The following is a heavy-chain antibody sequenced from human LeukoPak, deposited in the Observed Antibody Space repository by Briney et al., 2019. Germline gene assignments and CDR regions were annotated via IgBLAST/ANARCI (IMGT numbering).Heavy chain of an antibody. Sequence: PGVSLRLSCAASGFPLRSYAMLWVRQAPGKGLEWVSAISGSCGSTYYADSVKGRFTISRDNSKNTLYLQMNSLRAEDTAVYDCAKAGPIGYCGSTSWYKGGAFGCWGQRTLVT. V-gene: IGHV3-23*01. CDR2: ISGSCGST. J-gene: IGHJ1*01. CDR3: AKAGPIGYCGSTSWYKGGAFGC. D-gene: IGHD2-2*02. CDR1: GFPLRSYA.